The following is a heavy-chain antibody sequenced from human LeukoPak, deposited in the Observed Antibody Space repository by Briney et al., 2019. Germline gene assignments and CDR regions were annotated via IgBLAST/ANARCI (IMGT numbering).Heavy chain of an antibody. D-gene: IGHD2-2*01. CDR2: ISSSSSYI. CDR1: GFTFSSYS. J-gene: IGHJ4*02. Sequence: GGSLRLSCAASGFTFSSYSMNWVRQAPGKGLEWVSSISSSSSYIHYADSVKGRFTISRDNAKNSLYLQMNSLRAEDTAVYYCARDWYCSSTSCPLDYWGQGTLVTVSS. V-gene: IGHV3-21*01. CDR3: ARDWYCSSTSCPLDY.